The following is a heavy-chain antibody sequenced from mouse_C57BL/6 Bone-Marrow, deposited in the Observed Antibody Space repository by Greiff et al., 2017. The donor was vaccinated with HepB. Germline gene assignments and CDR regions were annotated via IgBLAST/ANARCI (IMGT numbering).Heavy chain of an antibody. CDR3: ARGSNPWGFDY. CDR1: GFTFSSYG. J-gene: IGHJ2*01. Sequence: EVHLVESGGDLVKPGGSLKLSCAASGFTFSSYGMSWVRQTPDKRLEWVATISSGGSYTYYPDSVKGRFTISRDNAKNTLYLQMSSLKSEDTAMYYCARGSNPWGFDYWGQGTTLTVSS. CDR2: ISSGGSYT. V-gene: IGHV5-6*01. D-gene: IGHD2-5*01.